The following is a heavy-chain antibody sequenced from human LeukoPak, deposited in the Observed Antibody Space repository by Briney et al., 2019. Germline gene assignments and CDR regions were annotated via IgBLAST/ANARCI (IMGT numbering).Heavy chain of an antibody. Sequence: GGSLRLSCAVSGLSFSNYWMHCVRQAPGKGLVWVARTNLHGTTVDYADSVKGRFTISRDNAKNTLFLQMNSLRAEDTAVYYCASGYTYVRLGDHWGQGTLVTVSS. CDR3: ASGYTYVRLGDH. V-gene: IGHV3-74*01. J-gene: IGHJ4*02. CDR1: GLSFSNYW. CDR2: TNLHGTTV. D-gene: IGHD5-18*01.